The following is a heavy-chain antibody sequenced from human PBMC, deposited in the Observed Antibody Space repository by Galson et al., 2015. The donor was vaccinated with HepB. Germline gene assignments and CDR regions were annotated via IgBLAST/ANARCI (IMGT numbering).Heavy chain of an antibody. D-gene: IGHD4-23*01. V-gene: IGHV4-34*01. J-gene: IGHJ3*02. CDR2: INHSGGT. CDR3: ARGRRGYGGPPDAFDI. Sequence: ETLSLTCAVYGGSFSGYYWSWIRQPPGKGLEWIGEINHSGGTNYNPSLKSRVTISVDTSKNQFSLKLSSVTAADTAVYYCARGRRGYGGPPDAFDIWGQGTMVTVSS. CDR1: GGSFSGYY.